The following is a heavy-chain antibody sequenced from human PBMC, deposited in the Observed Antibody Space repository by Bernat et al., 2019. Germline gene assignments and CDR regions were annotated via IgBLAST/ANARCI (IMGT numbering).Heavy chain of an antibody. CDR2: INAGNGNT. Sequence: QVQLVQSGAEEKKPGASVKVSCKASGYTFTSYAMHWVRQAPGQRLEWMGWINAGNGNTKYSQKFQGRVTITRDTSASTAYMGLSSLRSEGTAVYYCARATGWGHNYFDYWGQGTLVTVSS. D-gene: IGHD3-16*01. CDR1: GYTFTSYA. J-gene: IGHJ4*02. CDR3: ARATGWGHNYFDY. V-gene: IGHV1-3*05.